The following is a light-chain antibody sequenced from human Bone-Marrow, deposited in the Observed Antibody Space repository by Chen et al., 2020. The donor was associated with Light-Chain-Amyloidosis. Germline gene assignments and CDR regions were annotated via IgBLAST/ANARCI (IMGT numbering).Light chain of an antibody. V-gene: IGKV4-1*01. J-gene: IGKJ3*01. CDR1: QSVLYSSNNKNY. CDR2: WAS. CDR3: QQYYSTPFT. Sequence: DTVMPQSPDVLDVSSAERVTINCKSSQSVLYSSNNKNYLAWYQQKPGQPPKLLIYWASTRESGVPDRFSGSGSGTDFTLTISSLQAEDVAVYYCQQYYSTPFTFGPGTKVDIK.